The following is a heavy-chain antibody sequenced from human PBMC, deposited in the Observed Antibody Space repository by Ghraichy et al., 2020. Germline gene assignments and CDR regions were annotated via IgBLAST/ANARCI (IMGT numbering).Heavy chain of an antibody. V-gene: IGHV3-48*03. Sequence: GESLNISCAASGFTFSDYEMVWVRQAPGKGLEWISYIDSRGGVIYYADSVKGRFTISRDNAKNSLFLQLISLRVEDTAVYYCARGAPMGRLPEDPFDVWGQGTMVTVSS. J-gene: IGHJ3*01. CDR2: IDSRGGVI. D-gene: IGHD3-10*01. CDR3: ARGAPMGRLPEDPFDV. CDR1: GFTFSDYE.